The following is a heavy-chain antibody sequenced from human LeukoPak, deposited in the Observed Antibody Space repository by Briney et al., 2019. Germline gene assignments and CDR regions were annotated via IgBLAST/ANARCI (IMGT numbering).Heavy chain of an antibody. V-gene: IGHV4-39*07. Sequence: PSETLSLTCTVSGDSISSSDYYWGWIRQPPRKGLEWIWAISYRGTTHYNPSLKNRVTISVDTSKNQVSLSLSSVTAADTAVYYCARDMGVWGTYPIWGQGTLVAVSS. CDR1: GDSISSSDYY. CDR3: ARDMGVWGTYPI. CDR2: ISYRGTT. D-gene: IGHD3-16*02. J-gene: IGHJ4*02.